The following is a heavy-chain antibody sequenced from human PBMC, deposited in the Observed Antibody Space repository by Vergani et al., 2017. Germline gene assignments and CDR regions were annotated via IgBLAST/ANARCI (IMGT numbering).Heavy chain of an antibody. CDR2: IYHSGST. J-gene: IGHJ4*02. Sequence: QLQLQESGPGLVKPSETLSPTFSVSGDSISSGYYWTWIRQPPGKGLQWIGRIYHSGSTYYKSSLSSRGTISVDTSKNQFSLKVTSVTAADTAVYYCARTDDGGGGRPDYWGQGTLVTVSS. CDR1: GDSISSGYY. V-gene: IGHV4-38-2*01. CDR3: ARTDDGGGGRPDY. D-gene: IGHD5-24*01.